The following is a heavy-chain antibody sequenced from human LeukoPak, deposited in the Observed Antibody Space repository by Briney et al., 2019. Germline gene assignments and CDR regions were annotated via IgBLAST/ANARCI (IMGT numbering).Heavy chain of an antibody. V-gene: IGHV4-38-2*01. D-gene: IGHD2-2*01. CDR2: IFHNGDK. CDR1: GYSIGSGYF. CDR3: ARHLGYCSSTSCYPWFDP. J-gene: IGHJ5*02. Sequence: SETLSLTCSVSGYSIGSGYFWGWLRQSPGKGLQWIANIFHNGDKYFTPSLTGRVAISVDTSKNQLSLKLSSVTAADTAVYYCARHLGYCSSTSCYPWFDPWGQGTLVTVSS.